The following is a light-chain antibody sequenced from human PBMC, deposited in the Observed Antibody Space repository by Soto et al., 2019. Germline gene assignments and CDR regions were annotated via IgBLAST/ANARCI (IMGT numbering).Light chain of an antibody. V-gene: IGKV1-13*02. CDR1: QGISSA. J-gene: IGKJ5*01. CDR3: QQHETYPLT. Sequence: AIQVTQSPSSLSAAVGDTVTITCRARQGISSAFAWYQQQPGKVPRLLIYDVFNLQSGVPSRFSGSGSGTDFTLYISRLQPEDFATYYCQQHETYPLTFGQGTRLEVK. CDR2: DVF.